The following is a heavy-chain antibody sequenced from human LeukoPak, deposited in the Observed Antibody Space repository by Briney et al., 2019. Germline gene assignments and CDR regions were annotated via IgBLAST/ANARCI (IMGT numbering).Heavy chain of an antibody. CDR3: AIYNDFYFDY. CDR2: IYYSGST. J-gene: IGHJ4*02. Sequence: SETLSLTCTVSGGSISSSSYYWGWIRQPPGKGLEWIGSIYYSGSTYYNPSLKSRVTISVDTSKNQFSLKLSSVTAADTAVYYCAIYNDFYFDYWGQGTLVTVSS. CDR1: GGSISSSSYY. V-gene: IGHV4-39*01. D-gene: IGHD3-3*01.